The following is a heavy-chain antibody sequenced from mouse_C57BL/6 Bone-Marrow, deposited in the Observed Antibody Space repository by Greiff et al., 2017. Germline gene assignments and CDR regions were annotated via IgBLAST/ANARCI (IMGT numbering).Heavy chain of an antibody. Sequence: EVKLVESGGDLVKPGGCLKLSCAASAFTFSSYGMSWVRQTPDKRLELVATISSGGSYTYYPDSVKGRFTISRDNAKNTLYLQMSSLKSEDTAMYYCARSRLDCNNPSFPYRRQGNLVTVSA. CDR1: AFTFSSYG. D-gene: IGHD6-2*01. J-gene: IGHJ3*01. V-gene: IGHV5-6*02. CDR2: ISSGGSYT. CDR3: ARSRLDCNNPSFPY.